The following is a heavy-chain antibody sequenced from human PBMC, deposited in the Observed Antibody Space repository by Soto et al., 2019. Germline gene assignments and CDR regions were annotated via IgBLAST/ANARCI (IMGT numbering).Heavy chain of an antibody. J-gene: IGHJ4*02. Sequence: SETLSLTCTVSGGSINTFYWSWVRQPAGKGLEWIGRIFSSGSTSFNPSLESRVAMSVDTSKNHFSLNLSSVTAAAMAVYYCAREGSYSAYNFAHGIQLWSFDFWGQGALVTVSS. CDR3: AREGSYSAYNFAHGIQLWSFDF. D-gene: IGHD5-12*01. CDR2: IFSSGST. CDR1: GGSINTFY. V-gene: IGHV4-4*07.